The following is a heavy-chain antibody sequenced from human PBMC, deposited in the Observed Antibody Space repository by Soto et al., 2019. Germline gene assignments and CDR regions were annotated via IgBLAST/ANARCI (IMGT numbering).Heavy chain of an antibody. J-gene: IGHJ6*02. D-gene: IGHD3-3*01. CDR2: MNPNSGNT. CDR3: SSLRFLEWLPSRVPYYYYGMDV. V-gene: IGHV1-8*02. CDR1: GDTFSFYT. Sequence: ASGKGACKAAGDTFSFYTSSWVRQATGQGLEWMGWMNPNSGNTGYAQKFQGRVTMTRNTSISTAYMELSSLRSEDTAVYYCSSLRFLEWLPSRVPYYYYGMDVWGQGTTVTVSS.